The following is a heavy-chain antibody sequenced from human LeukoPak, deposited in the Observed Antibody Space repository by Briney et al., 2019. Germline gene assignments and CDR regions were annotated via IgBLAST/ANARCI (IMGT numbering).Heavy chain of an antibody. CDR3: ARGGSDTAMAHDY. V-gene: IGHV3-74*01. J-gene: IGHJ4*02. Sequence: GGSLRLSCAASGFTFSNHWMHWVRQAPGKGLMWVSRINRGGSRTDYADSVKGRFTISRDDAKNTLYLQLDSLRAEDTAVYFCARGGSDTAMAHDYWGQGTLVTVSS. D-gene: IGHD5-18*01. CDR2: INRGGSRT. CDR1: GFTFSNHW.